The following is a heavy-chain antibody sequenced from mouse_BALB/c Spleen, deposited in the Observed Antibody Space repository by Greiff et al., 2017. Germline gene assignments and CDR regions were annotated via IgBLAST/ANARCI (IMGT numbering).Heavy chain of an antibody. CDR1: GFTFSSYA. CDR3: ARALYYGYDRPHFDY. Sequence: DVMLVESGGGLVKPGGSLKLSCAASGFTFSSYAMSWVRQSPEKRLEWVAEISSGGSYTYYPDTVTGRFTISRDNAKNTLYLEMSSLRSEDTAMYYCARALYYGYDRPHFDYWGQGTTLTVSS. D-gene: IGHD2-2*01. V-gene: IGHV5-9-4*01. J-gene: IGHJ2*01. CDR2: ISSGGSYT.